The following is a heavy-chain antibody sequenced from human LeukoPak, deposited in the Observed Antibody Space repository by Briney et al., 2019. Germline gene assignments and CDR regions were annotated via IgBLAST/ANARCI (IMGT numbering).Heavy chain of an antibody. CDR3: TRAEPPPPFDG. J-gene: IGHJ4*02. CDR2: IYYTGST. Sequence: SETLSLTCTVSGGSMRSNYWGWIRQPPGKGLEFIGHIYYTGSTNYNPSLRSRVTISVDTSKNQFSLNLNSVTSADTAVYHCTRAEPPPPFDGWGQGTLVNVSS. D-gene: IGHD1-14*01. CDR1: GGSMRSNY. V-gene: IGHV4-59*01.